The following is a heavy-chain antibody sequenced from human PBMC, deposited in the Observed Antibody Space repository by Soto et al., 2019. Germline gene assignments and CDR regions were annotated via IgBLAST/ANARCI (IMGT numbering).Heavy chain of an antibody. CDR3: ARFDDYVRFDP. D-gene: IGHD3-16*01. CDR2: IYYNGRT. Sequence: QVQLQESGPGLVKPSETLSLTCTVSGGPIRSGDYYWTWIRQHPGKGLEWIGYIYYNGRTFYNPSRVSRLTTSIGTTKNQCSLNLSSVTAADTAGYYCARFDDYVRFDPWGQGTLVTVYS. V-gene: IGHV4-30-4*01. CDR1: GGPIRSGDYY. J-gene: IGHJ5*02.